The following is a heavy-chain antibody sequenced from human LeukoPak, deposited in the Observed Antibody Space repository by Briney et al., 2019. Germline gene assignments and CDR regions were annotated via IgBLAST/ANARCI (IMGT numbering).Heavy chain of an antibody. CDR2: IYYSGYT. J-gene: IGHJ4*02. D-gene: IGHD2-8*01. Sequence: PSETLSLTCTVSGASISSYYWSWIRQPPGKGLEWIGYIYYSGYTNYNPSLKGRVTISVDTSKNQFSLKLSSVTAADTAVYYCARRYYTNGVYYYDYWGQGTLVTVSS. CDR3: ARRYYTNGVYYYDY. CDR1: GASISSYY. V-gene: IGHV4-59*08.